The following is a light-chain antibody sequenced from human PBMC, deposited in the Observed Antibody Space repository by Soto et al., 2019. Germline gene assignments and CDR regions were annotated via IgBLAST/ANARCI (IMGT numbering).Light chain of an antibody. Sequence: QSALTQPASVSGSPGQSITISCTGTSSDVGGYKFVSWYQQHPGKAPKLMIYEVRNRPSGVSNRFSGSKSGNTASLTISGLQAEDEAEYDCSSYTSSSTLLFGGGTQLTVL. CDR3: SSYTSSSTLL. CDR2: EVR. CDR1: SSDVGGYKF. J-gene: IGLJ2*01. V-gene: IGLV2-14*01.